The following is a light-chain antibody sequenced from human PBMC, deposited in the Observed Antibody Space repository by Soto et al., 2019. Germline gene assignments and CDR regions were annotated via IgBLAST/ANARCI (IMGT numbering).Light chain of an antibody. CDR3: QQYYLAPFT. CDR2: WAS. CDR1: QSVLYRSDSKNY. Sequence: IVMTQSPDSLAVSLGERATINCKSSQSVLYRSDSKNYLAWYQLKPGQPPKLLIYWASARESGVPDRFSGSGSGTDFTLTINNLQAEDVAVYFCQQYYLAPFTFGPGTKVDIK. V-gene: IGKV4-1*01. J-gene: IGKJ3*01.